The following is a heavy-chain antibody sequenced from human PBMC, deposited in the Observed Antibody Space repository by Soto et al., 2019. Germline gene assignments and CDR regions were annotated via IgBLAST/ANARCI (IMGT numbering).Heavy chain of an antibody. D-gene: IGHD3-9*01. CDR2: ISWNSGSI. CDR1: GFTFDDYA. Sequence: EVQLVESRGGLVQPGRSLRLSCAASGFTFDDYAMHWVRQAPGKGLEWVSGISWNSGSIGYADSVKGRFTISRDNAKNSLYLQMNSLRAEDTALYYCAKDMANPYDILTGYLSNWGQGTLVTVSS. CDR3: AKDMANPYDILTGYLSN. J-gene: IGHJ4*02. V-gene: IGHV3-9*01.